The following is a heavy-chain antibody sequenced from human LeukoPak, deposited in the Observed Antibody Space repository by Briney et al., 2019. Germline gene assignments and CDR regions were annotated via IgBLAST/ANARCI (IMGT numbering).Heavy chain of an antibody. CDR3: AKDIAVAGQPYGMDV. V-gene: IGHV3-33*03. D-gene: IGHD6-19*01. CDR2: IWYDGSNK. Sequence: PGGSLRLSCAASGFIFSSYGMHWVRQAPGKGLEWVAVIWYDGSNKYYADSVKGRFTISRDNAKNSLYLQMNSLRAEDTALYYCAKDIAVAGQPYGMDVWGQGTTVTVSS. J-gene: IGHJ6*02. CDR1: GFIFSSYG.